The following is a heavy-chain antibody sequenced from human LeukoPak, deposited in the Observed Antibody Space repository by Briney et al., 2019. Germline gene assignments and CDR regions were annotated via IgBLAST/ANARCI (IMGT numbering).Heavy chain of an antibody. Sequence: GSLRLSCTASGFTFSGYSMNWIRQAPGKGLEWVSSFGTRSTSIYHAGSVRGRFAISRDNAKNLLYLQMNSLRAEDTALYYCAREVSEGFDFWGQGTLVTVSS. CDR1: GFTFSGYS. V-gene: IGHV3-21*01. CDR2: FGTRSTSI. J-gene: IGHJ4*02. CDR3: AREVSEGFDF. D-gene: IGHD3-22*01.